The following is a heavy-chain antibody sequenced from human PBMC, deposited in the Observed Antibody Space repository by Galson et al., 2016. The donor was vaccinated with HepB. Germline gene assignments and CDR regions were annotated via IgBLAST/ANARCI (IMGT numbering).Heavy chain of an antibody. CDR3: AKDGGEDWTTAKQDY. V-gene: IGHV3-9*01. J-gene: IGHJ4*02. CDR2: ISWNSRNI. D-gene: IGHD4-17*01. Sequence: SLRLSCAASGFTFHDHAMHWVRQTPGKGLEWVSGISWNSRNIGYADSVKGRFTISRDNAKNSVFLQMNSLRPEDTALYYCAKDGGEDWTTAKQDYWGQGTLVTVSS. CDR1: GFTFHDHA.